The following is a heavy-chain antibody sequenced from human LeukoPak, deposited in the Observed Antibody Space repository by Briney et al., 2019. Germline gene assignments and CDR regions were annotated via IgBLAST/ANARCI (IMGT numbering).Heavy chain of an antibody. V-gene: IGHV1-2*02. CDR2: INPRDGGT. J-gene: IGHJ4*02. CDR1: GYTFTDYY. D-gene: IGHD2-15*01. Sequence: GASVKVSCKGSGYTFTDYYLHWVRQAPGQGLEWVGYINPRDGGTSSPPNSRGRVTMTTDASSSTVYMELSRLTSDDTAIYYCAREGNGLLSKDLDYWGQGTLVTVSS. CDR3: AREGNGLLSKDLDY.